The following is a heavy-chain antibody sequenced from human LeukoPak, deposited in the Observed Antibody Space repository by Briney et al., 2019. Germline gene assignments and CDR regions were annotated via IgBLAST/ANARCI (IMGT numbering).Heavy chain of an antibody. CDR1: GFTFSRYW. J-gene: IGHJ4*02. Sequence: GGSLRLSCAASGFTFSRYWMHWVRQTPGKGLVWVSRINSDGRSTRYADSVKGRFTISRDNAKNTLDLQMSSQRAEDTAVYYCARVDCSGGSCYFDYWGQGTLVTVSS. CDR2: INSDGRST. D-gene: IGHD2-15*01. CDR3: ARVDCSGGSCYFDY. V-gene: IGHV3-74*01.